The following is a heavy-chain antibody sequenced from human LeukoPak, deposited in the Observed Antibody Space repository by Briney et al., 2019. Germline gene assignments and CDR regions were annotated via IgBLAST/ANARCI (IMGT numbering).Heavy chain of an antibody. D-gene: IGHD3-22*01. CDR3: ARGKTGYYYDSSGYIDY. V-gene: IGHV3-30*02. J-gene: IGHJ4*02. Sequence: SGGSLRLSCAASGFTFSSYGMHWVRQAPGKGLEWVAFIRYDGSNKYYADSVKGRFTISRDNSKNTLYLQMNSLRAEDTAVYYCARGKTGYYYDSSGYIDYWGQGTLVTVSS. CDR1: GFTFSSYG. CDR2: IRYDGSNK.